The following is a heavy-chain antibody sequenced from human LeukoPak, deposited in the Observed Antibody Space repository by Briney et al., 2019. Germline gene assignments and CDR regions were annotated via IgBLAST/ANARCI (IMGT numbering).Heavy chain of an antibody. V-gene: IGHV4-59*01. Sequence: SEALSLTCTVSGASISSYYWSWIRQPPGKGLEWIGYIYYSGSTNYNPALKSRVTISEDTSKNQISLKLSSVTAADTAVYYCARVRGYYDSSGYDYWGQGTLVTVSS. J-gene: IGHJ4*02. CDR2: IYYSGST. D-gene: IGHD3-22*01. CDR1: GASISSYY. CDR3: ARVRGYYDSSGYDY.